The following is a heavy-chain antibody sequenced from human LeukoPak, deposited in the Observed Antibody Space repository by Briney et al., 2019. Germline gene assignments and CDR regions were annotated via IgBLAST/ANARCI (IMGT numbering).Heavy chain of an antibody. D-gene: IGHD6-13*01. V-gene: IGHV1-46*01. CDR2: INPSGGST. CDR1: GYTFTSYY. J-gene: IGHJ5*02. Sequence: ASVKVSCKASGYTFTSYYMHWVRQAPGQGLEWMGIINPSGGSTSYAQKFQGRVTMTRDTSTSTVYMELSSLRSEDTAVYYCAGDGIAAAAFDPWGQGTLVTVSS. CDR3: AGDGIAAAAFDP.